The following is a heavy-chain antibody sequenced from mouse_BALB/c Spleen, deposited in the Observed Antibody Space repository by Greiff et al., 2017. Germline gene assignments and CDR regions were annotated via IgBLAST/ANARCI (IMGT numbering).Heavy chain of an antibody. CDR2: ISTYSGNT. Sequence: VKLQQSGPELVRPGVSVKISCKGSGYTFTDYAMHWVKQSHAKSLEWIGVISTYSGNTNYNQKFKGKATMTVDKSSSTAYMELARLTSEDSAIYYCARGDGNYEYFDVWGAGTTVTVSS. J-gene: IGHJ1*01. CDR3: ARGDGNYEYFDV. V-gene: IGHV1-67*01. D-gene: IGHD2-1*01. CDR1: GYTFTDYA.